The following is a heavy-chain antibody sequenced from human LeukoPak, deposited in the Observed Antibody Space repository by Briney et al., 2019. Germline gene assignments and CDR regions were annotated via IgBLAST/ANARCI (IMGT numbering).Heavy chain of an antibody. CDR3: ARVPSYCGGDCYSPVDP. J-gene: IGHJ5*02. V-gene: IGHV1-18*01. CDR1: GYTFTSYG. D-gene: IGHD2-21*01. Sequence: ASVKVSCKAPGYTFTSYGISWVRQAPGQGLEWMGWISAYNGNTNYAQKLQGRVTMTTDTSTSTAYMELRSLRSDDTAVYYCARVPSYCGGDCYSPVDPWGQGTLVTVSS. CDR2: ISAYNGNT.